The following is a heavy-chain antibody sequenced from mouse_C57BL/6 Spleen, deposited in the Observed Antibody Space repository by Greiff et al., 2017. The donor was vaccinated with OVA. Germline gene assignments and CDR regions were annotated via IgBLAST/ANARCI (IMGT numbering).Heavy chain of an antibody. CDR2: IWRGGST. D-gene: IGHD2-4*01. Sequence: QVQLKESGPGLVQPSQSLSITCTVSGFSLTSYGVHWVRQSPGKGLEWLGVIWRGGSTDYNAAFMSRLSITKDNSKSQVFFKMSSLQADDTTIYYCAKERDYDYTWFAYWGQGTLVTVSA. CDR3: AKERDYDYTWFAY. V-gene: IGHV2-5*01. CDR1: GFSLTSYG. J-gene: IGHJ3*01.